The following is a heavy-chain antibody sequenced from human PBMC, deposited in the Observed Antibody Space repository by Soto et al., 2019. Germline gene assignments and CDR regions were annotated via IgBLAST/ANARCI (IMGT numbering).Heavy chain of an antibody. CDR1: GFSLRTSGVG. J-gene: IGHJ5*02. CDR2: IYWDDGK. CDR3: AHSHWAERDCFDT. Sequence: QITLKESGPPLVNPTQTLTLTCSLSGFSLRTSGVGVGWIRQPPGKALEWLALIYWDDGKHYNPSLKSRLTITKDTSKNQVVLRMTDMDPEDTATYYCAHSHWAERDCFDTWGQGTLVIVSP. D-gene: IGHD7-27*01. V-gene: IGHV2-5*02.